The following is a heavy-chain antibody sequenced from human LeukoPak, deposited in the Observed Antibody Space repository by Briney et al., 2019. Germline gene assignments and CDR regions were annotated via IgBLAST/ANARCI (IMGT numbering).Heavy chain of an antibody. J-gene: IGHJ4*02. CDR3: TRDTFGARDS. CDR2: INEDGSST. CDR1: GYTFSSYY. Sequence: AGSLRLSCAPSGYTFSSYYVHWVRQGPGKGLVWVSRINEDGSSTSYAESVRGRFTISRDNAKNTLYLQMNSLRAEDAAVYYCTRDTFGARDSWGQGTLVTVSS. V-gene: IGHV3-74*01. D-gene: IGHD3-10*01.